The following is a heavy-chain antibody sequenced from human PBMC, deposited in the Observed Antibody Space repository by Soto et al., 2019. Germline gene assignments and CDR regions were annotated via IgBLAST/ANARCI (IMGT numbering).Heavy chain of an antibody. V-gene: IGHV3-23*01. Sequence: ESGGGLVQPGGSLRLSCAASGFTFSSYAMSWVRQAPGKGLEWVSGSSGSGSTTYYADSVKGRFTISRDNSKNTLYLQMNSLRAEDTAVYYCAKDRKSGSGWYWDYWGQGTLVTVSS. D-gene: IGHD6-19*01. CDR3: AKDRKSGSGWYWDY. CDR2: SSGSGSTT. J-gene: IGHJ4*02. CDR1: GFTFSSYA.